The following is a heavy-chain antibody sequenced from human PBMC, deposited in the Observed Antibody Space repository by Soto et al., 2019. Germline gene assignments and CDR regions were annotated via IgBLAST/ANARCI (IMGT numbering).Heavy chain of an antibody. V-gene: IGHV1-2*02. D-gene: IGHD1-1*01. Sequence: VKVSCKASGYTFADYYLHWVRQAPGQGLEWMGWINPNTAFTKYAQNFQGRVTMTSDTSISTAYMELSSLRSDDTAVYYCARDPVLNWNLFHYTMDVWGQGTTVTVSS. CDR1: GYTFADYY. J-gene: IGHJ6*02. CDR2: INPNTAFT. CDR3: ARDPVLNWNLFHYTMDV.